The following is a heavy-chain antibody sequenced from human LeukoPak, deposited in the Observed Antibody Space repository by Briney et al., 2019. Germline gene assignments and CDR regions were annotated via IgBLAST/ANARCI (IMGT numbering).Heavy chain of an antibody. CDR3: ARDPTYSYGYYYYYYGMDV. D-gene: IGHD5-18*01. CDR2: ITGSGGGT. V-gene: IGHV3-23*01. CDR1: GFTFSIYA. J-gene: IGHJ6*02. Sequence: GGSLRLSCAASGFTFSIYAMTWVRQTPGKGLEWVLTITGSGGGTYYADFVKGRFTISRDNSKNTLYLQMNSLRAEDTAVYYCARDPTYSYGYYYYYYGMDVWGQGTTVTVSS.